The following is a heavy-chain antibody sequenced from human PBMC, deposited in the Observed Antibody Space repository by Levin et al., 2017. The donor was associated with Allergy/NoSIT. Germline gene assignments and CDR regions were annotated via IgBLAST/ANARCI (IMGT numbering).Heavy chain of an antibody. Sequence: RTGGSLRLSCAASGFTFSAYAMNWVRQAPGKGLEWVSGIVGDGYNRYYADSVKGRFTISRDNSKNTLYLQMDGLRAEDTAIYFCAKKAALDYWGQGTPVTVSS. CDR1: GFTFSAYA. J-gene: IGHJ4*02. D-gene: IGHD6-13*01. CDR2: IVGDGYNR. V-gene: IGHV3-23*01. CDR3: AKKAALDY.